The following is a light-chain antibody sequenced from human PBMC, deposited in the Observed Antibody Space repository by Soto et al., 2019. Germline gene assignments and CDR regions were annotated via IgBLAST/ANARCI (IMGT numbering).Light chain of an antibody. V-gene: IGLV2-14*01. CDR1: SSEVGGYNY. Sequence: QSALTQPASVSGSPGQSITISCTGTSSEVGGYNYVSWYQQHPGKAPKLMIYDVSNRPSGVSNRFSDSKSGNTASLTISGLQAEDEGDYYCSSYTSSSTVVFGGGTKSPS. J-gene: IGLJ2*01. CDR3: SSYTSSSTVV. CDR2: DVS.